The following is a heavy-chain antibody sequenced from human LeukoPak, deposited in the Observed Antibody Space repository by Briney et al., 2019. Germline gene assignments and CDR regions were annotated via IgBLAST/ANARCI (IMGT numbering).Heavy chain of an antibody. CDR2: INPNSGGT. V-gene: IGHV1-2*04. CDR1: GYTFTGYY. CDR3: ARGPTYYDFRRPFDY. Sequence: GASVKVSCKASGYTFTGYYMHWVRQAPGQGLEWMGWINPNSGGTNYAQKFQGWVTMTRDTSISTAYMELSRLRSDDTAVYYCARGPTYYDFRRPFDYWGQGTLVTVSS. J-gene: IGHJ4*02. D-gene: IGHD3-3*01.